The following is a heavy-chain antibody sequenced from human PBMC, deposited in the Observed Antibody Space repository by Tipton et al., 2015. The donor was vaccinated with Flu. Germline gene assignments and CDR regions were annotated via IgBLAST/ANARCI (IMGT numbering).Heavy chain of an antibody. D-gene: IGHD3-10*01. J-gene: IGHJ4*02. CDR1: GGSLSSFY. CDR3: ARGSGSGTFVIFDY. Sequence: TLSLTCTVSGGSLSSFYWTWIRQPAGKGLEWIGRIYSSGITKYNPSLKSRVTMSVDTSKNQFSLSLSSVTAVDTAVYYCARGSGSGTFVIFDYWGQGTLVAVSS. CDR2: IYSSGIT. V-gene: IGHV4-4*07.